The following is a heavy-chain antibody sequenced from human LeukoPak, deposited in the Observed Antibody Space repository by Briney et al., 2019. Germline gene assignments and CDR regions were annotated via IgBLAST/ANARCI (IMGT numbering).Heavy chain of an antibody. CDR2: ISNSGSYT. CDR1: GFSFSDNY. Sequence: PGGSLRLSCAASGFSFSDNYMSWIRQAPAKGLEWVSYISNSGSYTNYPDSVKGRFTISRDNAKNSLYLQMNSLRDEDTAVYYCARCFDIWGQGTMVTVSS. J-gene: IGHJ3*02. CDR3: ARCFDI. V-gene: IGHV3-11*03.